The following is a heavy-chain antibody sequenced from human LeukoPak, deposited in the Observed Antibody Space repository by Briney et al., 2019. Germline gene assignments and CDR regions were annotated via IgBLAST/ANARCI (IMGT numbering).Heavy chain of an antibody. D-gene: IGHD6-13*01. CDR3: ARTSSSWYNSFDY. CDR2: INPNSGGT. Sequence: ASVKVSCKASGYAFTGYYMHWVRQAPGQGLEWMGWINPNSGGTNYAQKFQGRVTMTRDTSISTAYMELSRLRSDDTAVYYCARTSSSWYNSFDYWGQGTLVTASS. V-gene: IGHV1-2*02. J-gene: IGHJ4*02. CDR1: GYAFTGYY.